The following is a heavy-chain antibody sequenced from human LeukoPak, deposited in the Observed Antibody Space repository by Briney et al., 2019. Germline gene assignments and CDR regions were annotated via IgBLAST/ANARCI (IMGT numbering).Heavy chain of an antibody. Sequence: GASVKVSCKASGYTFTSYGISWVRQAPGQGLEWMGWISAYNGNTNYAQKLQGRVTMTTDTSTSTAYMELRSLRSDDTAVYYCARERGRSYGSVPYYYYYMDVWGKGTTVTVSS. CDR1: GYTFTSYG. D-gene: IGHD5-18*01. CDR2: ISAYNGNT. J-gene: IGHJ6*03. CDR3: ARERGRSYGSVPYYYYYMDV. V-gene: IGHV1-18*01.